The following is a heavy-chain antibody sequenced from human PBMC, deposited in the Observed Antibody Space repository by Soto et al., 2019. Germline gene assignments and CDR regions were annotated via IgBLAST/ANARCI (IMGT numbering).Heavy chain of an antibody. CDR3: VRGTDKDDSSFWFY. CDR1: DGSLSSGGYY. CDR2: IHGGGST. J-gene: IGHJ4*01. V-gene: IGHV4-31*03. Sequence: PSETLSLTCSVSDGSLSSGGYYWTWIRQPPGKGLEWVGFIHGGGSTLYSPSLKSRLTISTETSERQFSLRLSSVTAADTAVYYCVRGTDKDDSSFWFYWGQGIPVTVSS. D-gene: IGHD6-13*01.